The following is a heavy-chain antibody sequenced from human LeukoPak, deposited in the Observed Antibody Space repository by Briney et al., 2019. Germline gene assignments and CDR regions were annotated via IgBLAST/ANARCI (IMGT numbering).Heavy chain of an antibody. J-gene: IGHJ4*02. D-gene: IGHD2-2*01. CDR3: ARDPPYHTGLDY. V-gene: IGHV3-21*01. CDR1: GFTFSSYS. Sequence: PGGSLRLSCATSGFTFSSYSMNWVRQAPGKGLEWVSSISSSSSYKYHADSVKGRITISRDNAKNSLYLQMNSLRAEDTAVYYCARDPPYHTGLDYWGLGILVTVSS. CDR2: ISSSSSYK.